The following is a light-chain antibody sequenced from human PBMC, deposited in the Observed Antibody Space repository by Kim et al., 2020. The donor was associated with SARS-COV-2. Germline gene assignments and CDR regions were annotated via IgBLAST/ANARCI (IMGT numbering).Light chain of an antibody. CDR2: GKN. CDR3: NSRDSSGNHLEV. J-gene: IGLJ3*02. CDR1: SLRSYY. Sequence: LGQTVRITCQGDSLRSYYASWYQQKPGPAPVLVIYGKNNRPSGIPDRFSGSSSGNTASLTITGAQAEDEADYYCNSRDSSGNHLEVFGGGTKLTVL. V-gene: IGLV3-19*01.